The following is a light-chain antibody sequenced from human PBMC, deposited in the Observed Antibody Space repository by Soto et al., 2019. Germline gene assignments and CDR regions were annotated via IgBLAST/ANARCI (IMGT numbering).Light chain of an antibody. J-gene: IGKJ4*01. Sequence: EIVLTQSPGTLSLSPGERATLSCRASQSVSSNYLAWYQHRPGQAPRLLIYGASSRATGIPDRFSGSGSGTDFTLTISRLEAEDFAVYHCQQYGDSITFGGGTKVDIK. CDR2: GAS. V-gene: IGKV3-20*01. CDR1: QSVSSNY. CDR3: QQYGDSIT.